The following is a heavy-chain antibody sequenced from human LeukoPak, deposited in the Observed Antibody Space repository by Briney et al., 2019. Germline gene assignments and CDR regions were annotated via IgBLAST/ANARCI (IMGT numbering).Heavy chain of an antibody. V-gene: IGHV3-30-3*01. CDR1: GFTFSSYA. J-gene: IGHJ4*02. CDR2: ISYDGSNK. CDR3: AKDASRGSYFWDY. D-gene: IGHD1-26*01. Sequence: GGSLRLSCAASGFTFSSYAMHWVRQAPGKGLEWVAFISYDGSNKYYADSVKGRFTISRDNSKNTLYLQMNSLRAEDTAVYYCAKDASRGSYFWDYWGQGTLVTVSS.